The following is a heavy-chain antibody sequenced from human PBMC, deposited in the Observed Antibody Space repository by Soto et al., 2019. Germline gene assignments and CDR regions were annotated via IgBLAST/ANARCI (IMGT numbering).Heavy chain of an antibody. CDR2: ISYDGSNK. J-gene: IGHJ4*02. Sequence: QVQLVESGGGVVQPGRSLRLSCVASGFTFSSYAMHWVRQAPGKGLEWVAVISYDGSNKYYADSVKGRFTISRDNSKNTLYLQMNSLRAEDTAVYYCAREGNGDYLDYWGQGTLVTVSS. V-gene: IGHV3-30-3*01. CDR1: GFTFSSYA. CDR3: AREGNGDYLDY. D-gene: IGHD1-1*01.